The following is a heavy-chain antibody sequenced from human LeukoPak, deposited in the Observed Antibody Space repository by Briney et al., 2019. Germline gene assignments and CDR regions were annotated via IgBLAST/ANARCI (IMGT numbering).Heavy chain of an antibody. Sequence: GGSMRLSSAVSGLTFSSLGTHWDRQAQEKGMGWEAFIRSDGSKKYYADSVKGRFTISRDNSKNTLYLQMNSLRTDDTAVYYCAKGYGWEASYYYYYFDVWGKGTTVTISS. J-gene: IGHJ6*03. CDR2: IRSDGSKK. CDR1: GLTFSSLG. V-gene: IGHV3-30*02. D-gene: IGHD1-26*01. CDR3: AKGYGWEASYYYYYFDV.